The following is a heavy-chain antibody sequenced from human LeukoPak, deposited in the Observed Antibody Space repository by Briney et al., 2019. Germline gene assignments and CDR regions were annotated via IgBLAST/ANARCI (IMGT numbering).Heavy chain of an antibody. CDR3: ARASPPSGYSGYDWISSWFDP. CDR1: GGSFSGYY. V-gene: IGHV4-34*01. CDR2: INHSGST. J-gene: IGHJ5*02. Sequence: SEALSLTCAVYGGSFSGYYWSWIRQPPGKGLEWIGEINHSGSTNYNPSLKSRVTISVDTSKNQFSLKLSSVTAADTAAYYCARASPPSGYSGYDWISSWFDPWGQGTLVTVSS. D-gene: IGHD5-12*01.